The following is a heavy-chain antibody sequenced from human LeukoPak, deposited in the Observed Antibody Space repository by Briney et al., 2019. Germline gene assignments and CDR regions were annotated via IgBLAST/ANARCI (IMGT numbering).Heavy chain of an antibody. D-gene: IGHD6-13*01. Sequence: SETLSLTCTVSGGSISSYYWSWIRQPPGKGLEWIGYIYYSGSTNYNPSLKSRVTISVDTSKNQFSLKLSSVTAADTAVYYCARTTEAHSWRTRYYDYYMDVWGKGTSVTVSS. V-gene: IGHV4-59*01. CDR2: IYYSGST. J-gene: IGHJ6*03. CDR1: GGSISSYY. CDR3: ARTTEAHSWRTRYYDYYMDV.